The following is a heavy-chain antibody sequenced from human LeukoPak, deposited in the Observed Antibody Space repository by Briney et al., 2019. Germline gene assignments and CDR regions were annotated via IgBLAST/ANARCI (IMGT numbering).Heavy chain of an antibody. CDR2: ISAYNGNT. CDR3: ARDLGYCSSTSCSPVHY. CDR1: GYTFTSYG. J-gene: IGHJ4*02. D-gene: IGHD2-2*01. Sequence: ASVKVSCKASGYTFTSYGISWVRQAPGQGLEWMGWISAYNGNTNYAQKLQGRVTMTTDTSTSTAYMELRSLRSDDTAVYHCARDLGYCSSTSCSPVHYWGQGTLVTVSS. V-gene: IGHV1-18*01.